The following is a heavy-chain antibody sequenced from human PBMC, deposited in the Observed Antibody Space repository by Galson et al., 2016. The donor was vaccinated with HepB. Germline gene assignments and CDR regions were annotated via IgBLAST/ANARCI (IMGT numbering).Heavy chain of an antibody. Sequence: SLRLSCAVSGFSFSSYGVHWVRQAPGKGLEWVAVMWSDGSNEHYADSVKGRFTVSRDNSNNMLFLQMTSLRVEDTAVYYCARDMAALHPAGWFDSWGQGTLVTVSS. CDR1: GFSFSSYG. V-gene: IGHV3-33*01. D-gene: IGHD6-6*01. CDR3: ARDMAALHPAGWFDS. CDR2: MWSDGSNE. J-gene: IGHJ5*01.